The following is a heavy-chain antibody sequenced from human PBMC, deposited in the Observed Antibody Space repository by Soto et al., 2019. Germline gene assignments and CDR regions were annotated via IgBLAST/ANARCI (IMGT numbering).Heavy chain of an antibody. Sequence: QITLKESGPTLMKPTQTLTLTCTFSGFSLSTSGVGVGWIRQPPGKALEWLALVYWDDDKRYSPSLKSRLTIPKNYAENKLVFRITNVVPVDTATYSCAQYEADIAAVVAAKNAFEYWGQRTPLTVSS. V-gene: IGHV2-5*02. CDR1: GFSLSTSGVG. CDR2: VYWDDDK. CDR3: AQYEADIAAVVAAKNAFEY. J-gene: IGHJ4*02. D-gene: IGHD2-15*01.